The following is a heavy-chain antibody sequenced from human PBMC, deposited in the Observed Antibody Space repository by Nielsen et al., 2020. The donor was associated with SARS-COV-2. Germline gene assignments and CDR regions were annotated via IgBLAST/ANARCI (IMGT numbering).Heavy chain of an antibody. Sequence: GESLKISCAASGFTFSSYDMHWVRQATGKGLEWVSAIGTAGDTYYPGSVKGRFTISRENAKNSLYLQMNSLRAGDTAVYYCARSGVVPTQGAFEIWGQGTMVTVSS. D-gene: IGHD2-21*01. J-gene: IGHJ3*02. CDR2: IGTAGDT. CDR1: GFTFSSYD. V-gene: IGHV3-13*01. CDR3: ARSGVVPTQGAFEI.